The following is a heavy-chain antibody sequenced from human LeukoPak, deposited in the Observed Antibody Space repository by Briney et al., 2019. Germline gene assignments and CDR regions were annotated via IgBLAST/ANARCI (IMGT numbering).Heavy chain of an antibody. CDR1: GGSISSGSYY. CDR3: ARERGGSGSYYNHIDY. J-gene: IGHJ4*02. CDR2: IYTSGST. V-gene: IGHV4-61*02. D-gene: IGHD3-10*01. Sequence: SETLSLTCTVSGGSISSGSYYWSWIRQPAGKGLEWIGRIYTSGSTNYNPSLKSRVTISVDTSKNQFSLKLSSVTAADTAVYYCARERGGSGSYYNHIDYWGQGTLVTVSS.